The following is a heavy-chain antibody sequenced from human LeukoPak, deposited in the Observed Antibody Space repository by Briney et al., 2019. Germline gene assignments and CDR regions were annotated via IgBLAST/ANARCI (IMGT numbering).Heavy chain of an antibody. CDR3: ASIVVVPPGYFDY. J-gene: IGHJ4*02. CDR2: ISSSSSTI. CDR1: GSTFSSYS. V-gene: IGHV3-48*01. Sequence: GGSLRLSCAASGSTFSSYSMNWVRQAPGKGLEWVSYISSSSSTIYYADSVKGRFTISRDNAKNSLYLQMNSLRAEDTAVYYCASIVVVPPGYFDYWGQGTLVTVSS. D-gene: IGHD2-2*01.